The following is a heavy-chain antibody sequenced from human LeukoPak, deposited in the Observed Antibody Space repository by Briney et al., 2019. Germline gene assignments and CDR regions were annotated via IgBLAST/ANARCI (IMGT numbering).Heavy chain of an antibody. CDR2: INSDGSWT. D-gene: IGHD6-19*01. J-gene: IGHJ1*01. V-gene: IGHV3-74*01. CDR3: AKGGAMADKYYQE. Sequence: HSGGSLRLSCAASGNYWMHWVRQAPGKGLVWVSHINSDGSWTSYADSVKGRFTISRDNSKNMLYLQMNSLRAEDTAVYYCAKGGAMADKYYQEWGQGTLVTVSS. CDR1: GNYW.